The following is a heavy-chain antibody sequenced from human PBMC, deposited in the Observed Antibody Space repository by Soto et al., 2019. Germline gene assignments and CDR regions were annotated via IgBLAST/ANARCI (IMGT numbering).Heavy chain of an antibody. CDR1: GFTFSTNW. Sequence: GSLRLSCAASGFTFSTNWMHWVRQAPGKGLVWVSRINSNGSTTNYADSVRGQFTISRDNTKNTLYLQMSSLRAEDTAVYFCARGLSSDYDTFDYWGPGTLVTVSS. CDR2: INSNGSTT. J-gene: IGHJ4*02. D-gene: IGHD3-22*01. CDR3: ARGLSSDYDTFDY. V-gene: IGHV3-74*01.